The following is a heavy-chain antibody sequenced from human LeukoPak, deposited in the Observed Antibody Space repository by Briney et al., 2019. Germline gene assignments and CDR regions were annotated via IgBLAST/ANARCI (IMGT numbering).Heavy chain of an antibody. D-gene: IGHD6-13*01. CDR2: IYPGDSDT. CDR1: GYIFTSYW. J-gene: IGHJ4*02. Sequence: PGESLKISCQGSGYIFTSYWIAWVRQMPGKSLEWMGIIYPGDSDTRYSPSFQGQVTISADKSISTAYLHWSSLKTSDTAIYYCARWPTAAGLRWGGSRVQRPQNHFDYWGQGILVTVSS. V-gene: IGHV5-51*01. CDR3: ARWPTAAGLRWGGSRVQRPQNHFDY.